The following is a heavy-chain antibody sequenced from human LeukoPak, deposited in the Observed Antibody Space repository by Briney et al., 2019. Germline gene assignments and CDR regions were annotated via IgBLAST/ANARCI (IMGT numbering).Heavy chain of an antibody. J-gene: IGHJ4*02. V-gene: IGHV3-53*01. CDR3: ARVSSSGWRSFDD. D-gene: IGHD6-19*01. CDR1: GFIVNNNY. CDR2: IYSGGST. Sequence: GGSLRLSCAASGFIVNNNYLTWVRQAPGKGLEWVSLIYSGGSTYYADSVKGRFTISRDNSKNTLYLQMNSLRAEDTAVYYCARVSSSGWRSFDDWGQGTLVTVSS.